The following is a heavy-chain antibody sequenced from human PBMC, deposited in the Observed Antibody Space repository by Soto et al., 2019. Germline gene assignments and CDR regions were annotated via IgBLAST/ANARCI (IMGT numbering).Heavy chain of an antibody. CDR2: ISFSSSDI. J-gene: IGHJ4*02. Sequence: EVQLVESGGGLVKPGGSLRLSCGASGFTLSSYSMNWVRQAPGKGLEWVSFISFSSSDIYYADSVKGRFIISRDNAKNSLYLQMNSLRAEDTAVYYCARGDLWGYGPFDYWGQGTLVTVSS. V-gene: IGHV3-21*01. D-gene: IGHD3-16*01. CDR1: GFTLSSYS. CDR3: ARGDLWGYGPFDY.